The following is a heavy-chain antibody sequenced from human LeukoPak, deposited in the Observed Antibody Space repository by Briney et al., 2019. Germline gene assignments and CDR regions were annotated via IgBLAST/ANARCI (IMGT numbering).Heavy chain of an antibody. CDR2: IWYDGSNK. CDR3: ARGYTSSWPFEY. Sequence: PGGSLRLSCAASGFTFSSYGMHWVRQAPGKGLEWVAVIWYDGSNKYYADSVKGRFTISRDNSKNTLYLQMNSLRAEDTAVYYCARGYTSSWPFEYWGQGTLVTVSS. CDR1: GFTFSSYG. D-gene: IGHD6-13*01. V-gene: IGHV3-33*01. J-gene: IGHJ4*02.